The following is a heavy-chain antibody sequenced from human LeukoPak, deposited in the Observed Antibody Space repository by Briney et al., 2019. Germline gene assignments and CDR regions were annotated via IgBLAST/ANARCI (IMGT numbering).Heavy chain of an antibody. V-gene: IGHV1-8*03. CDR1: GYTFTSYD. CDR2: MNPNSGNT. J-gene: IGHJ6*03. Sequence: GASVKVSCKASGYTFTSYDINWVRQATGQGLEWMGWMNPNSGNTGYAQKFQGRVTITRNTSISTAYMELSSLRSEDTAVYYCARGIAWEPLALGYYYYRDVWGKGTTVTVSS. D-gene: IGHD1-26*01. CDR3: ARGIAWEPLALGYYYYRDV.